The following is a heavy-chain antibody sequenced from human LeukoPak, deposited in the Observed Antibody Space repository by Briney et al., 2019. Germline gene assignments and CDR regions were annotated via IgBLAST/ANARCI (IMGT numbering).Heavy chain of an antibody. CDR1: GYTFTGYY. D-gene: IGHD1-26*01. CDR3: ARLYSGSYSLDY. CDR2: INPNSGGT. J-gene: IGHJ4*02. Sequence: ASVKVSCNASGYTFTGYYMHWVRQAPGQGLEWMGWINPNSGGTNYAQKFQGWVTMTRDTSISTAYMELSRLRSDVTAVYYCARLYSGSYSLDYWGQGTLVTVSS. V-gene: IGHV1-2*04.